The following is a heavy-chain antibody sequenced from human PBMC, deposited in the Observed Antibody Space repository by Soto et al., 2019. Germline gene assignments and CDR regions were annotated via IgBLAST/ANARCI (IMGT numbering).Heavy chain of an antibody. CDR3: ARLSGPMASLVDDF. CDR2: ITYTGSSK. V-gene: IGHV3-30*03. CDR1: GFTFSNFG. D-gene: IGHD3-10*01. Sequence: QVHLVESGGGVVQPGRSLRLSCAASGFTFSNFGMLWVRQAPGKGLAWVAAITYTGSSKYYADSVKCRFTISRDTSTNTLFLQMSSLRPEDMAMYNCARLSGPMASLVDDFWGQGTLVTFSS. J-gene: IGHJ4*02.